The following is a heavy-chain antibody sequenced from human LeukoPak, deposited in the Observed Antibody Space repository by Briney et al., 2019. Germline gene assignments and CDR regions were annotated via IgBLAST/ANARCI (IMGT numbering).Heavy chain of an antibody. CDR3: ARVRTYYDFWSGYSFGYYGMDV. CDR1: GGSIRSYY. CDR2: IYYSGRT. Sequence: SQTLSLTCTVSGGSIRSYYWSWSRHPPGKGLEWIGYIYYSGRTNYNPSLKSRVTISVDTSKNQFSLKMSSVTAADTAVYYCARVRTYYDFWSGYSFGYYGMDVWGQGTTVTVSS. D-gene: IGHD3-3*01. J-gene: IGHJ6*02. V-gene: IGHV4-59*08.